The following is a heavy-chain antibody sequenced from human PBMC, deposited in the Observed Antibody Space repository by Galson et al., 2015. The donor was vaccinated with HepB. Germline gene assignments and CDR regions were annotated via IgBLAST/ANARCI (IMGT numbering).Heavy chain of an antibody. D-gene: IGHD3-22*01. CDR1: GFTFSSYA. J-gene: IGHJ4*02. CDR3: AKRGVVVVTLFDY. CDR2: ISGSGGST. Sequence: SLRLSCAASGFTFSSYAMSWVRQAPGKGLEWVSAISGSGGSTYYADSVKGRFTISRDNSKNTLYLQMNSLRAEDTAVYYCAKRGVVVVTLFDYWGQGTLVTVSS. V-gene: IGHV3-23*01.